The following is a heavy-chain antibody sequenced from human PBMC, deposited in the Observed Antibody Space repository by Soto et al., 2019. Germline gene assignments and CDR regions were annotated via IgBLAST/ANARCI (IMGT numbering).Heavy chain of an antibody. CDR1: GGSISSYY. Sequence: TLSLTCTVSGGSISSYYWSWIRQPAGKGLEWIGRIYTSGSTNYNPSLKSRVTMSVDTSKNQFSLKLSSVTAADTAVYYCAREIEAAKTADWFDPWGQGTLVTVYS. J-gene: IGHJ5*02. D-gene: IGHD6-13*01. CDR3: AREIEAAKTADWFDP. CDR2: IYTSGST. V-gene: IGHV4-4*07.